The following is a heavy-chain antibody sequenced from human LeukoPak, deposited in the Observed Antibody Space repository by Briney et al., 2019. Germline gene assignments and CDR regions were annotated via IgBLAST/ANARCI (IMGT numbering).Heavy chain of an antibody. D-gene: IGHD3-22*01. CDR2: ISYDGSNK. CDR3: AKDLGGGMIVVVGIDY. CDR1: GFTFSSYG. V-gene: IGHV3-30*18. Sequence: GRSLRLSCAASGFTFSSYGMHWVRQAPGKGLERGAVISYDGSNKYYADSVKGRFTISRDNSKNTLYLQMNSLRAEDTAVYYCAKDLGGGMIVVVGIDYWGQGTLVTVSS. J-gene: IGHJ4*02.